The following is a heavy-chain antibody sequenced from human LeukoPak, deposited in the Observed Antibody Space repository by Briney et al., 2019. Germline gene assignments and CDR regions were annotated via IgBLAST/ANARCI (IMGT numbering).Heavy chain of an antibody. D-gene: IGHD6-19*01. V-gene: IGHV3-23*01. J-gene: IGHJ4*02. CDR1: GFTFSSYA. CDR2: ISGSGGST. Sequence: GGSLRLSCAASGFTFSSYAMSWVRQAPGKGLEWVSAISGSGGSTYYADSVKGRFTISRDNSKNTLYLQMNSLRAEDTAVYYCAKPNLSFSSGWPTSYYFDYWGQGTLVTVSS. CDR3: AKPNLSFSSGWPTSYYFDY.